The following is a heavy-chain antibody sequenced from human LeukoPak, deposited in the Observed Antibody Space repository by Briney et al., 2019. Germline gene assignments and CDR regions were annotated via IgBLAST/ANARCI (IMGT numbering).Heavy chain of an antibody. CDR1: GFTFSSYA. CDR2: ISGFGGET. Sequence: GGSLRLSCAASGFTFSSYAMSWVRQAPGKGLEWVSTISGFGGETFYADSVKGRFSLSRDNSKHTLSLQMNSLRAEDTAVYYCVKGGHYSFFDPWGQGTLVTVSS. J-gene: IGHJ5*02. V-gene: IGHV3-23*01. D-gene: IGHD3-10*01. CDR3: VKGGHYSFFDP.